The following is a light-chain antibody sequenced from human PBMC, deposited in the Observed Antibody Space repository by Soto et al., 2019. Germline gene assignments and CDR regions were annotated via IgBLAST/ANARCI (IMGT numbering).Light chain of an antibody. CDR3: QQRNSWPPTFT. CDR1: QSVSRN. CDR2: DAS. V-gene: IGKV3-11*01. J-gene: IGKJ5*01. Sequence: EIVLTQSPATLCLSPGERATLSCRASQSVSRNLAWYQQKPGQAPRLLIYDASNRATGIPARFSGSGSVTDFTLTISSLEPEDFAVYYCQQRNSWPPTFTFGQGTRLEIK.